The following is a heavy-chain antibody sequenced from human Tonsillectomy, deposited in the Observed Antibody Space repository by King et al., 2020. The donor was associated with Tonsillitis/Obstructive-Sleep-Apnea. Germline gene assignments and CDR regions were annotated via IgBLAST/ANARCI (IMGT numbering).Heavy chain of an antibody. CDR2: IKQDVTEK. Sequence: EVQLVESGGDLVQPGGSLRHSFGASGFTFSSYGMSWVRQAPGKGREWVANIKQDVTEKHYVDSVKGRFTISRDNADNSVYLQMNSLRAEDTALYYCAREAWGSLDSWGQGTLVTVSS. V-gene: IGHV3-7*03. D-gene: IGHD3-16*01. J-gene: IGHJ4*02. CDR1: GFTFSSYG. CDR3: AREAWGSLDS.